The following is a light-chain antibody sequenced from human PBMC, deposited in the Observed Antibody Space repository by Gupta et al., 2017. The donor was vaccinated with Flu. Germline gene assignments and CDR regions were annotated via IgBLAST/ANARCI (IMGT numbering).Light chain of an antibody. Sequence: EIVMTQSPATLSVSPGERATLSCRASQSVSSNLAWYQQKPGQAPRLLIYAASTRATGIPARFSGSGYGTEFTLTISSRQSEDFAVYYCQQYNNWAPITFGQGTRLDIK. V-gene: IGKV3-15*01. J-gene: IGKJ5*01. CDR3: QQYNNWAPIT. CDR2: AAS. CDR1: QSVSSN.